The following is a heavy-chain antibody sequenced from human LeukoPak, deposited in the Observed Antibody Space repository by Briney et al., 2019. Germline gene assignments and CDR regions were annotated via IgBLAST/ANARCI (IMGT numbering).Heavy chain of an antibody. V-gene: IGHV1-18*01. Sequence: GSVKVSCKASGYTFTSYGVSWVRQAPGQGLEWMGWISAYNGNTNYAQKLQGRVTMTTDTSTSTAYMELRSLRSDDTAVYYCASAILHDAFDIWGQGTMVTVSS. D-gene: IGHD2-15*01. J-gene: IGHJ3*02. CDR3: ASAILHDAFDI. CDR1: GYTFTSYG. CDR2: ISAYNGNT.